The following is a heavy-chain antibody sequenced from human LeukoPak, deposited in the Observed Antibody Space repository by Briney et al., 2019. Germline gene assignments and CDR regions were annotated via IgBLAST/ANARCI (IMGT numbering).Heavy chain of an antibody. J-gene: IGHJ4*02. CDR3: ARHVWLQPFDY. V-gene: IGHV4-59*08. Sequence: PSETLSLTCSVSGGSMNSYYWSWIQQSPGKGLEWIGYIYYSGSTNYNPSLKSRVTISVDTSKHQFSLKLSSVTAADTAVYYCARHVWLQPFDYWGQGTLVTVSS. D-gene: IGHD3-9*01. CDR2: IYYSGST. CDR1: GGSMNSYY.